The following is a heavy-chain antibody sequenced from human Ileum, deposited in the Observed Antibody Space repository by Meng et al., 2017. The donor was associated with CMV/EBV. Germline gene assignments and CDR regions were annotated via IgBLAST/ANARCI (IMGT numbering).Heavy chain of an antibody. D-gene: IGHD4-17*01. J-gene: IGHJ6*02. CDR1: GLTFNRHA. V-gene: IGHV3-9*01. CDR2: ISWNSLNI. Sequence: GGSLRLSCEVSGLTFNRHAMHWVRQAPGKGLEWVSGISWNSLNIAYADSVMGRFTISRDNAKNSLYLQMNSLRAEDTALYYCAKDLSTVTSPYYYGLDVWGQGTTVTVSS. CDR3: AKDLSTVTSPYYYGLDV.